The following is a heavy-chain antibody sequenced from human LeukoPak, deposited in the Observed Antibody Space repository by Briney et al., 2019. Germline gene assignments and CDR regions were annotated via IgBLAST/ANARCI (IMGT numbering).Heavy chain of an antibody. J-gene: IGHJ6*03. CDR1: GYTFTNYG. CDR2: ISGYNGNT. V-gene: IGHV1-18*01. Sequence: ASVKVSCKASGYTFTNYGINWVRQAPGQGLEWMGWISGYNGNTNYAQKLQGRVTMTPDTSPSTAYMELGSLRSDDTAVYYCARENIVVVPAAMGGGYYHYMDVWGKGTTVTVSS. D-gene: IGHD2-2*01. CDR3: ARENIVVVPAAMGGGYYHYMDV.